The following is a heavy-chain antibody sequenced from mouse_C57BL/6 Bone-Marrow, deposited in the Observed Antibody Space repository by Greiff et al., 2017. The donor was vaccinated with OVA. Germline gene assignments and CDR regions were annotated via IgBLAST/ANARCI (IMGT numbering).Heavy chain of an antibody. D-gene: IGHD2-4*01. CDR2: ISNGGGST. CDR1: GFTFSDYY. CDR3: ARQEDDYAWFAY. J-gene: IGHJ3*01. V-gene: IGHV5-12*01. Sequence: EVQLVESGGGLVQPGGSLKLSCAASGFTFSDYYMYWVRQTPEKRLEWVAYISNGGGSTYYPDTVKGRFTISRDNAKNTLYLQMSRLKSEDTAMYYCARQEDDYAWFAYWGQGTLVTVSA.